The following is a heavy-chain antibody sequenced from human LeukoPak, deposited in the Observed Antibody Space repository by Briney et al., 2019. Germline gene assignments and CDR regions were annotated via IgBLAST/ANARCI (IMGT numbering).Heavy chain of an antibody. CDR2: ISSSGSTI. V-gene: IGHV3-11*01. D-gene: IGHD5-18*01. CDR3: AIRYSYGPRGGYYFDY. Sequence: GGSLRLSCAASGFTFSDYYMSWIRQAPGKGLEWVSYISSSGSTIYYADSVKGRFTISRDNSKNTLYLQMNSLRAEDTAVYYCAIRYSYGPRGGYYFDYWGQGTLVTVSS. CDR1: GFTFSDYY. J-gene: IGHJ4*02.